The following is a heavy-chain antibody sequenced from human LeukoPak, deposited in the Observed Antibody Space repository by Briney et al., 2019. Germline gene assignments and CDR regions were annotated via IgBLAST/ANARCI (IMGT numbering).Heavy chain of an antibody. CDR3: ARDKGAYDSTDY. D-gene: IGHD3-22*01. J-gene: IGHJ4*02. V-gene: IGHV4-61*02. CDR2: IYTSGST. Sequence: APETLSLTCSVSGYSISGGYYWGWIRQPAGKGLEWIGRIYTSGSTNYNPSLKSRVTISVDTSKNQFSLKLSSVTAADTAVYYCARDKGAYDSTDYWGQGTLVTVSS. CDR1: GYSISGGYY.